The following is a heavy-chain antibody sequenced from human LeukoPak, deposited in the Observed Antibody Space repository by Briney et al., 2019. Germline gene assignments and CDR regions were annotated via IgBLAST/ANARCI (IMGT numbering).Heavy chain of an antibody. D-gene: IGHD6-13*01. V-gene: IGHV1-69*13. CDR1: GGTFNNYA. Sequence: SVKVSCKASGGTFNNYAISWVRQAPGQGLEWMGGIIPIFGTAKYAQKFQGRVTITADESTSTAYMELSSLRSEDTAVYYCARGGGISVAAAGLYFDYWGQGTLVTVSS. J-gene: IGHJ4*02. CDR2: IIPIFGTA. CDR3: ARGGGISVAAAGLYFDY.